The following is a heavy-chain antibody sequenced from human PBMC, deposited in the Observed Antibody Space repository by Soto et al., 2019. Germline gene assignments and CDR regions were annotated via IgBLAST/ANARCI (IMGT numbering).Heavy chain of an antibody. CDR2: IFHSGNT. J-gene: IGHJ4*02. CDR3: ASARWDY. Sequence: SETLSLTCAVSGGSFNANYWSWIRQPPGKGLEWIGEIFHSGNTNYSPSLKSRVTISVDTSKNQFSLKLSSVTAADTAVYYCASARWDYWGQGILVTVSS. V-gene: IGHV4-34*12. CDR1: GGSFNANY.